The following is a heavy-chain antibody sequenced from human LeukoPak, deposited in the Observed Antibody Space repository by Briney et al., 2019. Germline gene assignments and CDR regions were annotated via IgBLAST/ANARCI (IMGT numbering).Heavy chain of an antibody. CDR1: VYTFTAYY. CDR2: IKQNSGGR. D-gene: IGHD3-9*01. V-gene: IGHV1-2*02. J-gene: IGHJ3*02. Sequence: APVRVSCTASVYTFTAYYIHSVRQSPRHRLEGMGWIKQNSGGRSYAEKFQGRVTMTRDTSISTAYMELRRLRSDDTAVYYCARARLVGGSYDAFDIWGQGTMVTVSS. CDR3: ARARLVGGSYDAFDI.